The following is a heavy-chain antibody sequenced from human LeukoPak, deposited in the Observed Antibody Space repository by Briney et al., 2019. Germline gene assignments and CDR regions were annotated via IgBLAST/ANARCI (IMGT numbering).Heavy chain of an antibody. Sequence: PSETLSLTCTVSGGPISSYYWSWIRQPPGKGLEWIGYIYYSGSTNYNPSLKSRVTISVDTSKNQFSLKLSSVTAADTAVYYCARRTMYSEYFDYWGQGTLVTVSS. V-gene: IGHV4-59*08. J-gene: IGHJ4*02. CDR3: ARRTMYSEYFDY. CDR1: GGPISSYY. CDR2: IYYSGST. D-gene: IGHD3-3*01.